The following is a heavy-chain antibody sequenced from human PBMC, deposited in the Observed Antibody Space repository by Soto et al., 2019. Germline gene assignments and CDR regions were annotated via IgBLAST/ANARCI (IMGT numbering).Heavy chain of an antibody. CDR3: ARDPRSQPLRYFYCLTPPDDYYGMDV. V-gene: IGHV3-21*01. Sequence: PGGSLRLSCAASGCTLSSYSMNWVRQAPGKGLEWVAAISRSSSYRYYADSVKGRFTISTDTATNSLYLQINSLSSEDTAVYYCARDPRSQPLRYFYCLTPPDDYYGMDVWGQGTMVTVSS. D-gene: IGHD3-9*01. J-gene: IGHJ6*02. CDR1: GCTLSSYS. CDR2: ISRSSSYR.